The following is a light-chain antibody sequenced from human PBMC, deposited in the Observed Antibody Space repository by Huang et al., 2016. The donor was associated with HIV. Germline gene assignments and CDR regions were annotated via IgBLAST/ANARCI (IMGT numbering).Light chain of an antibody. V-gene: IGKV2-30*02. J-gene: IGKJ2*01. Sequence: DVVMTQSPLSLPVTLGQPASISCRSSQSLVHSDGNTYLNWFQQRPGHSPRRLIYKVSNRDSGVPDRCSGSGSGTDFTLKISRVEAEDVGVYYCMQGTHWPTFGQGTKLEIK. CDR3: MQGTHWPT. CDR2: KVS. CDR1: QSLVHSDGNTY.